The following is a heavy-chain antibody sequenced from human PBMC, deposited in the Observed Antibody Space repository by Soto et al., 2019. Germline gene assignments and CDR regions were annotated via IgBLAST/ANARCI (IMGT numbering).Heavy chain of an antibody. CDR2: ISCSGGTT. Sequence: PGGSLRLSCAASGFTFSSYAMSWVRQAPGKGLECVSGISCSGGTTYYADSVKGRFTISRDNSKNTLYLQMNSLRAEDTAVYYCARVLAPYSSSSGPVGYWGQGTQVTVSS. D-gene: IGHD6-6*01. CDR3: ARVLAPYSSSSGPVGY. V-gene: IGHV3-23*01. J-gene: IGHJ4*02. CDR1: GFTFSSYA.